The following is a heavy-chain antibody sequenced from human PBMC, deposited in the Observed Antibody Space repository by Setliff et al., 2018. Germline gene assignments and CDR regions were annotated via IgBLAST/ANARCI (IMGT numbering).Heavy chain of an antibody. J-gene: IGHJ4*02. V-gene: IGHV1-18*01. CDR2: ISPYSGKT. Sequence: SVKVSCKTSGYNFITLGINWVRQAPGQGLEWVGWISPYSGKTDYAQKFQDRVIMTIDSATTTAYMELKTLRSDDTAVYYCARGRGPDIVVTIPGDYWGQGTKVTVSS. CDR1: GYNFITLG. CDR3: ARGRGPDIVVTIPGDY. D-gene: IGHD2-15*01.